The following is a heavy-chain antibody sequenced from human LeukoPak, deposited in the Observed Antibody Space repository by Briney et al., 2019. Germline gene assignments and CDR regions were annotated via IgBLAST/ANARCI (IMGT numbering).Heavy chain of an antibody. Sequence: GSLRLSCAASGFTVSSNYMSWVRQAPGKGLEWVSVIYSGGSTYYADSVKGRLTISRDNSKNTLYLQMNSLRAEDTAVYYCARDNPLYSNYYFDYWGQGTLVTVSS. CDR3: ARDNPLYSNYYFDY. CDR2: IYSGGST. V-gene: IGHV3-66*01. D-gene: IGHD4-11*01. CDR1: GFTVSSNY. J-gene: IGHJ4*02.